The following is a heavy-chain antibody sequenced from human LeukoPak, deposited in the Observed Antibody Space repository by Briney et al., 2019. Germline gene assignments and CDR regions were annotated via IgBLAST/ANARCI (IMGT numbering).Heavy chain of an antibody. V-gene: IGHV3-30*03. Sequence: PGGSLRLSCAASGFTFSSYSMNWVRQAPGKGLEWVAIISNDGSKKYYADSVKGRLTISRDNSKNTVDLQMNSLRAEDTAVYYCATDASGISHHAMDVWGQGTTVTVSS. CDR3: ATDASGISHHAMDV. CDR1: GFTFSSYS. J-gene: IGHJ6*02. D-gene: IGHD3-10*01. CDR2: ISNDGSKK.